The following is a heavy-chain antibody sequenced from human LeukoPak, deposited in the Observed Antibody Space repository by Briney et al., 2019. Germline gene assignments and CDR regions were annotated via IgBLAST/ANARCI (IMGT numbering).Heavy chain of an antibody. D-gene: IGHD3-10*01. V-gene: IGHV1-69*05. CDR2: IIPIFGTA. CDR3: ARGASSGSYLNWFDP. Sequence: SAKVSCKASGGTFSSYAISWVRQAPGQGLEWMGGIIPIFGTANYAQKFQGRVTITTDESTSTAYMELSSLRSEDTAVYYCARGASSGSYLNWFDPWGQGTLVTVSS. J-gene: IGHJ5*02. CDR1: GGTFSSYA.